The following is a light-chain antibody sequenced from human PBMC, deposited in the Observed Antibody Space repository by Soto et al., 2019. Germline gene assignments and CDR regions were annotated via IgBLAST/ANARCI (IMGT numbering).Light chain of an antibody. CDR1: SSNIGAGYD. V-gene: IGLV1-40*01. J-gene: IGLJ1*01. Sequence: QSVLTQPPSVSGAPGQRVTISCTGSSSNIGAGYDVHWYQQLPGTAPKLLIYGNSNRPSGVPDRFSGSKSGTSASLTISGPQSEDEAYYYRAAWDYSLSAYVFGTGTKVTVL. CDR2: GNS. CDR3: AAWDYSLSAYV.